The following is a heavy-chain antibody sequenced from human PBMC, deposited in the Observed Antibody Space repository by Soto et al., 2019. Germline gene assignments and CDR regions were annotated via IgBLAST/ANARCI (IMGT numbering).Heavy chain of an antibody. CDR1: GFTFSSYS. D-gene: IGHD6-6*01. V-gene: IGHV3-48*02. CDR2: ISSGSITI. Sequence: GGSLRLSCAASGFTFSSYSMNWVRQAPGKGLEWVSYISSGSITIYYADSVKGRFTISRDNAKNSLYLQMNSLRDEDTAVYYWARGGSSSDNGMDVWGQGTTVTVSS. J-gene: IGHJ6*02. CDR3: ARGGSSSDNGMDV.